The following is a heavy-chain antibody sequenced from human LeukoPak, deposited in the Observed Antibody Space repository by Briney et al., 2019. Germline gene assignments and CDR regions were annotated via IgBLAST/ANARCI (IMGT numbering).Heavy chain of an antibody. Sequence: GESLRLSCAASGFTFSSYAMSWVRQAPGKGLEWVSAISGSGGSTYYADSVKGRFTISRDNSKNTLYLQMNSLRAEDTAVYYCAKRGDIVVVPAATTFDYWGQGTLVTVSS. CDR1: GFTFSSYA. D-gene: IGHD2-2*01. J-gene: IGHJ4*02. CDR3: AKRGDIVVVPAATTFDY. CDR2: ISGSGGST. V-gene: IGHV3-23*01.